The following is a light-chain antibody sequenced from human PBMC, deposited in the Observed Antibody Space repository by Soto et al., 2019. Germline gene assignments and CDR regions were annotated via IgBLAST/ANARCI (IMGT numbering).Light chain of an antibody. Sequence: SYELTQPPSVSVAPGKTARITCGGNNIGSKSVHWYQQKPGQAPVLVIYYDSDRPSGIPERFSGSNSGNTATLTISRVEAGDEADYYCQVWDSSRDHPYVLFGGGTKLTVL. V-gene: IGLV3-21*04. CDR1: NIGSKS. CDR3: QVWDSSRDHPYVL. CDR2: YDS. J-gene: IGLJ2*01.